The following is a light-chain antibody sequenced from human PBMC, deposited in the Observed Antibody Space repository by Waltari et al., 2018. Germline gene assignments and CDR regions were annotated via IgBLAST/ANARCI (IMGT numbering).Light chain of an antibody. CDR1: TRDVGRYNY. CDR3: SSYTSIKTPYVV. J-gene: IGLJ2*01. CDR2: EVT. V-gene: IGLV2-14*01. Sequence: QSALTQPASVSGSPGQSITISCTGTTRDVGRYNYVSWYQCHPGKAPELIIYEVTNRPAGFSDRCSGSKSGNTASLSISGLQPEDEADYYCSSYTSIKTPYVVFGGGTKVTVL.